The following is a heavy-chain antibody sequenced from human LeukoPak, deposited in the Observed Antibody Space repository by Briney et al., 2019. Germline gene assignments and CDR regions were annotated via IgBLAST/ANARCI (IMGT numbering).Heavy chain of an antibody. CDR2: INHFGNT. D-gene: IGHD3-22*01. Sequence: SETLSLTCAVYGGTFCGYYWTWVRQPPGERPEWIGEINHFGNTNYNSSLKSRVTISVDTSKHQFSLKLHSVTAADTAVYYCARAGNVLVVTQKKKKPFDLWGQGTLVSVSS. CDR1: GGTFCGYY. CDR3: ARAGNVLVVTQKKKKPFDL. J-gene: IGHJ4*02. V-gene: IGHV4-34*08.